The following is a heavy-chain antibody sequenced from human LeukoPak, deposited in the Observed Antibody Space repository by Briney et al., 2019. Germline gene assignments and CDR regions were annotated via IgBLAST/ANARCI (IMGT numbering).Heavy chain of an antibody. CDR2: ISSSGSTI. CDR1: GFTFSDYY. CDR3: ARSIAADATTFGY. J-gene: IGHJ4*02. D-gene: IGHD6-25*01. Sequence: GGSQRLSCAASGFTFSDYYMSWIRQAPGKGLEWVSYISSSGSTIYYADSVKGRFTISRDNAKNSLYLQMNSLRAEDTAVYYCARSIAADATTFGYWGQGTLVTVSS. V-gene: IGHV3-11*01.